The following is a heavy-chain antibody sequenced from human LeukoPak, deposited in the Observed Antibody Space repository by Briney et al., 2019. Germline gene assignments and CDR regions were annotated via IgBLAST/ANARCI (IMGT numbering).Heavy chain of an antibody. J-gene: IGHJ3*02. V-gene: IGHV1-18*01. CDR2: ISAYNGNT. D-gene: IGHD3-10*01. Sequence: ASVKVSCKASGYTFTSYGITWVRQAPGQGLEWMGWISAYNGNTKYAHRLQGRVTMTTETSTSTAHMELRSLRSDDTAVYYCARVGLWFGELLSDAFHTWGQGTMVTVSS. CDR3: ARVGLWFGELLSDAFHT. CDR1: GYTFTSYG.